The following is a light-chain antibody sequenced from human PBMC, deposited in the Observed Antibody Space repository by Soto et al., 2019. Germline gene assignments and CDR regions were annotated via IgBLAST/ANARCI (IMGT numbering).Light chain of an antibody. V-gene: IGKV1-5*03. CDR3: QQYNTYTT. Sequence: QMTQSPSTLSASVGDTVTITCRASQSISTWLAWYQQKPGKAPKLLIYKASTLESGVPSRFSGSGSGTEFTLTISSLQPDDFATYYCQQYNTYTTFGHGTKVEIK. CDR2: KAS. J-gene: IGKJ1*01. CDR1: QSISTW.